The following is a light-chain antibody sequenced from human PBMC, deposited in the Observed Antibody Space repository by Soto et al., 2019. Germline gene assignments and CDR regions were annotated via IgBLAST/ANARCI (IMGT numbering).Light chain of an antibody. J-gene: IGKJ3*01. Sequence: DIQLTQSPSFLSASVGDRVTITFLASQGMSRFLAWYQQKPGKAPKLLIYAASTLQSGVPPRFSGSGSGTEFTLEISSLQPEDFATWYYQQRNSNPFTFGPGTKVDIK. CDR3: QQRNSNPFT. V-gene: IGKV1-9*01. CDR1: QGMSRF. CDR2: AAS.